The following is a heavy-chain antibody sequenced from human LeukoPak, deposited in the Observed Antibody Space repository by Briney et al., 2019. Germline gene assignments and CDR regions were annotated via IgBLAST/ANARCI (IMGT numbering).Heavy chain of an antibody. Sequence: GGSLRLSCVASGFTFSTSAMHWVRQAPGKGLEWVAIISNDGSNKGYADSVRGRFTISRDNSKNTLYLQMNSLRAEDTAVYYCATSIAVAGLDYWGQGTLVTVSS. CDR2: ISNDGSNK. CDR3: ATSIAVAGLDY. J-gene: IGHJ4*02. CDR1: GFTFSTSA. V-gene: IGHV3-30*01. D-gene: IGHD6-19*01.